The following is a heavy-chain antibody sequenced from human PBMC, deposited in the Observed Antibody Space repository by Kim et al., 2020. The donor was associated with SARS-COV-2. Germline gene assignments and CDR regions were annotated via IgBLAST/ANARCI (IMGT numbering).Heavy chain of an antibody. CDR2: IYYSGST. Sequence: SETLSLTCTVSGGSISSYYWSWIRQPPGKGLEWIGYIYYSGSTNYNPSLKSRVTISVDTSKNQFSLKLSSVTAADTAVYYCARGTRRDIVLMVYDRNNWFDLWGQGTLVSVP. J-gene: IGHJ5*02. CDR1: GGSISSYY. V-gene: IGHV4-59*13. D-gene: IGHD2-8*01. CDR3: ARGTRRDIVLMVYDRNNWFDL.